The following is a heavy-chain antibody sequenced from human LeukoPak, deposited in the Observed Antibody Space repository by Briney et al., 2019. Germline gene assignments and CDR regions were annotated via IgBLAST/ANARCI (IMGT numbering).Heavy chain of an antibody. CDR2: INHSGST. J-gene: IGHJ4*02. Sequence: SETLSLTCAVYGGSFSGYYWSWIRQPPGKGLEWIGEINHSGSTNYNPSLKSRVTISVDTSKNQFSLKLSSVTAADTAVYYCARVARIAAAGIRYFDYWGQGTLVTVSS. CDR3: ARVARIAAAGIRYFDY. D-gene: IGHD6-13*01. V-gene: IGHV4-34*01. CDR1: GGSFSGYY.